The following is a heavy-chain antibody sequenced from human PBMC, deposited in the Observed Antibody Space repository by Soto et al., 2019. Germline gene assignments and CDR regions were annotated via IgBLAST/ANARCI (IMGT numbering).Heavy chain of an antibody. D-gene: IGHD5-12*01. CDR2: ISYDGSNK. J-gene: IGHJ6*02. CDR3: AKDQGSGYDYEVYYYGMDV. V-gene: IGHV3-30*18. Sequence: GGSLRLSCAASGFTFSSYGMHWVRQAPGKGLEWVAVISYDGSNKYYADSVKGRFTISRDNSKNTLYLQMNSLRAEDTAVYYCAKDQGSGYDYEVYYYGMDVWGQGTTVTVSS. CDR1: GFTFSSYG.